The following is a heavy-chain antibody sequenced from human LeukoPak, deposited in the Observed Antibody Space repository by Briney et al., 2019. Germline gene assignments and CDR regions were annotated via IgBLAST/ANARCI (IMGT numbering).Heavy chain of an antibody. J-gene: IGHJ6*03. CDR1: GFTVSSNY. CDR2: IYSGGST. V-gene: IGHV3-53*01. Sequence: SGGSLRLSCAVSGFTVSSNYMSWVRQAPGKELEWVSVIYSGGSTYYADSVKGRFTISRDNSKNTLYLQMNSLRAEDTAVYYCAKVGYCSSTSCWGYYYYYMDVWGKGTTVTVSS. CDR3: AKVGYCSSTSCWGYYYYYMDV. D-gene: IGHD2-2*01.